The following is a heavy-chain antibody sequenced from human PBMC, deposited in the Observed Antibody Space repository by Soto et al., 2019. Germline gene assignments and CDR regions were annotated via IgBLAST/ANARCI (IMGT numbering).Heavy chain of an antibody. V-gene: IGHV4-39*07. CDR1: GGSISSNTYY. J-gene: IGHJ6*02. Sequence: PSETLSLTCTVSGGSISSNTYYWGWIRQPPGKGLEWIGSIYYSGITYYNPSLKSRVTISLDTSKNQFSLKLSSVTAADTAVYYCARGSSIAGLYYGMDVWGQGTTVTVSS. CDR2: IYYSGIT. CDR3: ARGSSIAGLYYGMDV. D-gene: IGHD6-6*01.